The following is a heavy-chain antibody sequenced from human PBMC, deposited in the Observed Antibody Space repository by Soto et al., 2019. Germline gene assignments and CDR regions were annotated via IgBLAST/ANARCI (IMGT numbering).Heavy chain of an antibody. D-gene: IGHD6-19*01. J-gene: IGHJ6*01. CDR2: VWYDGSNK. V-gene: IGHV3-33*01. CDR1: GFTLSTYS. Sequence: PGGALRRSCAASGFTLSTYSMHWVRQAPGKGLEWVAVVWYDGSNKYYADSVKGRFTVSRDNSKNTLYLQMNSLRAEDTAVYYCARPLEQWQLGFGMDVWGQGSPVTVSS. CDR3: ARPLEQWQLGFGMDV.